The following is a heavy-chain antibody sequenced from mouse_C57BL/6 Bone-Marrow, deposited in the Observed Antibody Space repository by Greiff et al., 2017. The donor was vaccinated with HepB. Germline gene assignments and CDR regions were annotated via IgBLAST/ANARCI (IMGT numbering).Heavy chain of an antibody. CDR3: ARAYYGSSYGFAY. Sequence: QVQLQQSGAELARPGASVKLSCKASGYTFTSYGISWVKQSTGQGLEWIGEIYPRSGNTYYNEKFKGKATLTADKSSSTAYMELRSLTSEDSAVYFCARAYYGSSYGFAYWGQGTLVTVSA. CDR1: GYTFTSYG. V-gene: IGHV1-81*01. D-gene: IGHD1-1*01. CDR2: IYPRSGNT. J-gene: IGHJ3*01.